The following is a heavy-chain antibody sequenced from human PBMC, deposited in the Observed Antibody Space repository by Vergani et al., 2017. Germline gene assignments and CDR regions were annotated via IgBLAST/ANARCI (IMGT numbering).Heavy chain of an antibody. J-gene: IGHJ6*03. CDR2: INHSGST. Sequence: QVQLQQWGAGLLKPSETLSLTCAVYGGSFSGYYWSWIRQPPGKGLEWIGEINHSGSTNYNPSLKSRVTISVDTSKNQFSLKLSSVTAADTAVYYCARGHCSGGSCYTLLGYYYYMDVWGKGTTVTVSS. CDR3: ARGHCSGGSCYTLLGYYYYMDV. D-gene: IGHD2-15*01. CDR1: GGSFSGYY. V-gene: IGHV4-34*01.